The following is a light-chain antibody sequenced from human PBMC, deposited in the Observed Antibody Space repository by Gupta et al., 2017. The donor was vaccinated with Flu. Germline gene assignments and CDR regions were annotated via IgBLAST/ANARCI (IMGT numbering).Light chain of an antibody. CDR3: RQRSNWPRYT. J-gene: IGKJ2*01. CDR1: QSVSSY. V-gene: IGKV3-11*01. CDR2: DAT. Sequence: EIVLTQSPATLSLSPGERATLSCRASQSVSSYLAWYQQKPGQAPRLLIYDATNRATGIPARFSGSGSGTDFTLTISSLEPEDFAVYYCRQRSNWPRYTVGQGTKLEMK.